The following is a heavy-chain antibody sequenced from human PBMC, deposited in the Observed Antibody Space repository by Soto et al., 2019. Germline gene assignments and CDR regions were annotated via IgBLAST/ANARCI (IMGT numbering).Heavy chain of an antibody. CDR3: ARVPPRTGAFDI. J-gene: IGHJ3*02. V-gene: IGHV3-30-3*01. CDR2: ISYDGSNK. CDR1: GFTFSSYA. Sequence: RGSVRLSCAASGFTFSSYAMHWVRQAPGKGLEWVAVISYDGSNKYYADSVKGRFTISRDNSKNTLYLQMNSLRAEDTAVYYCARVPPRTGAFDIWGQGLMLTVS.